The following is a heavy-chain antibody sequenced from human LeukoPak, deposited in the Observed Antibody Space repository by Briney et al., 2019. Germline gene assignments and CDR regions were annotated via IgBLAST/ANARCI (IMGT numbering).Heavy chain of an antibody. CDR1: GGSNSSYY. D-gene: IGHD6-19*01. V-gene: IGHV4-59*08. CDR2: IYYSGST. CDR3: ARHGYSSGWYTFFDY. Sequence: LSETLSLTCTVSGGSNSSYYWSWIRQPPGKGLEWIGYIYYSGSTNYNPSLKSRVTISADTSTSKNQLSLKLSSVTAADTAVYYCARHGYSSGWYTFFDYWGQGTLVTVSS. J-gene: IGHJ4*02.